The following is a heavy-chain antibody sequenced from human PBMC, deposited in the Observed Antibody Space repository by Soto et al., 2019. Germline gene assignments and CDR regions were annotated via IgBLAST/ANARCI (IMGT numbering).Heavy chain of an antibody. J-gene: IGHJ3*02. CDR3: ARERGSGLANDAFDI. CDR2: IKQDGSEK. CDR1: GFTFSSYW. V-gene: IGHV3-7*01. D-gene: IGHD6-19*01. Sequence: EVQLVESGGGLVQPGGSLRLSCAAYGFTFSSYWMSWVRQAPGKGLEWVANIKQDGSEKYYVDSVKGRFTISRDNAKNSLYLQMNSLRAEDTAVYYCARERGSGLANDAFDIWGQGTMVTVSS.